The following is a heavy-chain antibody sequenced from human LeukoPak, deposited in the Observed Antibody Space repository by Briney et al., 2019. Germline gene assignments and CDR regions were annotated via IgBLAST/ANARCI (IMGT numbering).Heavy chain of an antibody. CDR2: INPNSGGT. J-gene: IGHJ5*02. D-gene: IGHD2-2*02. CDR3: ARDMYCSSTSCYSWFDP. V-gene: IGHV1-2*02. Sequence: ASVKVSCKASGYTFINYGISWVRQAPGQGLEWMGWINPNSGGTNYAQKFQGRVTMTRDTSISTAYMELSRLRSDDTAVYYCARDMYCSSTSCYSWFDPWGQGTLVTVSS. CDR1: GYTFINYG.